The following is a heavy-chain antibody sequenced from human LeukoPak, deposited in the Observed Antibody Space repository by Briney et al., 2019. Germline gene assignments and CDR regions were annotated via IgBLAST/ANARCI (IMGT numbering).Heavy chain of an antibody. CDR1: GGSISSGDYY. Sequence: PSQTLSLTCTVSGGSISSGDYYWSWIRQPPGKGLEWIGYIYYSGSTYYNPPLKSRVTISVDTSKNQFSLKLSSVTAADTAVYYCARWDGFGELFFDYWGQGTLVTVSS. CDR2: IYYSGST. CDR3: ARWDGFGELFFDY. J-gene: IGHJ4*02. V-gene: IGHV4-30-4*01. D-gene: IGHD3-10*01.